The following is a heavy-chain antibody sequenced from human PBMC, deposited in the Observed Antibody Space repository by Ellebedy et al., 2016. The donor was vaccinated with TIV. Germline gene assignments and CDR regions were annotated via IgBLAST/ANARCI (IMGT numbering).Heavy chain of an antibody. CDR3: ARDLSVAPEGSWWFDP. D-gene: IGHD5/OR15-5a*01. V-gene: IGHV1-46*01. CDR1: GYTFTSHH. CDR2: INPSGGST. Sequence: AASVKVSCKASGYTFTSHHMHWARQAPGQGLEWMGIINPSGGSTTYAPKFQGRVTLTSDTSTSIFYMELTSLRSEDTAMYYCARDLSVAPEGSWWFDPWGQGTLVTVSS. J-gene: IGHJ5*02.